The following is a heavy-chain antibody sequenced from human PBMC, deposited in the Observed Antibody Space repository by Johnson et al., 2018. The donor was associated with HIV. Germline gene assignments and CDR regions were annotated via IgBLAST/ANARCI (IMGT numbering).Heavy chain of an antibody. V-gene: IGHV3-66*01. Sequence: VQLVESGGGVVQPGGSLRLSCAASGFTVSNNYMTWVRQAPGKGLEWVSVIYSGGSTYYADSVKGRFTISRDNSMNTLYLQMNSLRTEDTALYYCTRGGGAYCGGNCLRAFDIWGRGTMVTVSS. CDR3: TRGGGAYCGGNCLRAFDI. CDR2: IYSGGST. J-gene: IGHJ3*02. CDR1: GFTVSNNY. D-gene: IGHD2-21*02.